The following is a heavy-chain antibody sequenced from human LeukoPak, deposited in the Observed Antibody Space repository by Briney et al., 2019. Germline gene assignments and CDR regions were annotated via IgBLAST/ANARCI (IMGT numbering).Heavy chain of an antibody. CDR1: GFTLSDYW. J-gene: IGHJ4*02. Sequence: GGSLSLSCAASGFTLSDYWMHWIRQGPGKGLVWVSHINTDGRTTAYAGSVKGRFTVSRDNAKNTLYLQMNSLTPEDTAVYYCARGTTDDYGLDYSGQGALVTVSS. D-gene: IGHD3-16*01. V-gene: IGHV3-74*01. CDR3: ARGTTDDYGLDY. CDR2: INTDGRTT.